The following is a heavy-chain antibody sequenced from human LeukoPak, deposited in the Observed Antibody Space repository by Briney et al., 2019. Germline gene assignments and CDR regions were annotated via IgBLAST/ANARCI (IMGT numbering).Heavy chain of an antibody. CDR3: ALAPNSNWFDF. CDR2: IYTSGST. D-gene: IGHD2-8*01. Sequence: SETLSLTCTVSGGSISSYYWSWIRQPAGKGLEWIGRIYTSGSTNYNPSLKSRGTISIDTSRRQFFLKLKSVTAADTAVYFCALAPNSNWFDFWGPGTLVTVSS. V-gene: IGHV4-4*07. CDR1: GGSISSYY. J-gene: IGHJ5*01.